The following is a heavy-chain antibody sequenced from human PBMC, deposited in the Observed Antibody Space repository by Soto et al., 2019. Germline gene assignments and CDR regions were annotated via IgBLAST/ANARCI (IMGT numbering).Heavy chain of an antibody. CDR2: ISWDGGST. Sequence: EVQLVESGGVVVQPGGSLRLSCAASGFTFDDYAMHWVRQAPGKGLEWVSLISWDGGSTYYADSVKGRFTISRDNSKNPLYLQMNSLRAEDTALYYCEKGSGWHPPYAWGQGPLVTVSS. CDR3: EKGSGWHPPYA. J-gene: IGHJ5*02. CDR1: GFTFDDYA. D-gene: IGHD6-19*01. V-gene: IGHV3-43D*04.